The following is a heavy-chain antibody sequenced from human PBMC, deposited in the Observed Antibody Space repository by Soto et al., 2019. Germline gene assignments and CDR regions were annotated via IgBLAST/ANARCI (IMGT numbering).Heavy chain of an antibody. J-gene: IGHJ4*02. CDR3: AQDRGWGVVSPSHDS. V-gene: IGHV3-23*01. CDR2: IRATGGQT. D-gene: IGHD2-21*01. CDR1: GFTFRNFV. Sequence: EVQLLESGGGVVQPGGSLRLSCAASGFTFRNFVMSWVRQAPGKGLEWVSAIRATGGQTFYADSVKGRFTISRDNSNNMLYLQIDSLRVEDTALYFCAQDRGWGVVSPSHDSWCEGTLVAVSS.